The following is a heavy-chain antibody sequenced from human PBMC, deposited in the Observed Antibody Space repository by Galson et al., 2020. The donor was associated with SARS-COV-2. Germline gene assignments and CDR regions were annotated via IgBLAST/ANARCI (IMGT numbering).Heavy chain of an antibody. CDR3: ARPGGYSYGIYYDGMDV. J-gene: IGHJ6*02. V-gene: IGHV4-39*01. CDR1: GGSISSSSYY. D-gene: IGHD5-18*01. Sequence: SETLSLTCTVSGGSISSSSYYWGWLRQPPGQGLEWIGNINYSGSTYYNPSLQSRVTISVDTSKNQFSLKLSSVTAADTAVYYCARPGGYSYGIYYDGMDVWGQGTTVTVSS. CDR2: INYSGST.